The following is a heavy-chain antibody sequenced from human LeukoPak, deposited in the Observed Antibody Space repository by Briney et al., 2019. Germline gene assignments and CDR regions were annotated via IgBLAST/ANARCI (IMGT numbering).Heavy chain of an antibody. CDR2: ISSSGTTI. J-gene: IGHJ4*02. CDR3: ARERPEIDY. V-gene: IGHV3-48*03. CDR1: GFPFSFYE. Sequence: GGSLRLSCAVSGFPFSFYEMNWVRQAPGKGLEWVSYISSSGTTIYYADSVKGRFTISRDNAKNSLYLQMNSLRAEDTAVYYCARERPEIDYWGQGTLVTVSS.